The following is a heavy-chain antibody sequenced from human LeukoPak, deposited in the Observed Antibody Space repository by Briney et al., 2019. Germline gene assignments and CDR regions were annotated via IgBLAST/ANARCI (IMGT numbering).Heavy chain of an antibody. D-gene: IGHD3-16*01. CDR1: GGSISSYY. J-gene: IGHJ4*02. V-gene: IGHV4-59*04. CDR2: IYYSGST. Sequence: SETLSLTCTVSGGSISSYYWSWIRQPPGKGLEWIGYIYYSGSTYYNPSLKSRVTISVDTSKNQFSLKLSSVTAADTAVYYCARHPPSGGYYFDYWGQGTLVTVSS. CDR3: ARHPPSGGYYFDY.